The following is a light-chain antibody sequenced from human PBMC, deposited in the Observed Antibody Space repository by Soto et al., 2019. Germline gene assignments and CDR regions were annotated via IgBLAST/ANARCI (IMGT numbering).Light chain of an antibody. CDR3: QQRSDWPST. V-gene: IGKV3-11*01. Sequence: EIVLTQSPATLSLSPGDRATLSCRSSQSVGSYLGWYQQRPGQAPRLLISAASNMDTGIPARFSGSGSGTDFTPTISSLEPDDFAVYYCQQRSDWPSTFGGGTKVEIK. CDR1: QSVGSY. J-gene: IGKJ4*01. CDR2: AAS.